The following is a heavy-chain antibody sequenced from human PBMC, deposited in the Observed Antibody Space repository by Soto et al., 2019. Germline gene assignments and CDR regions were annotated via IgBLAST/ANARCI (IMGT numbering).Heavy chain of an antibody. D-gene: IGHD6-13*01. CDR3: ARGFSAGKGSPPDF. CDR2: ISWNSGDK. J-gene: IGHJ4*02. V-gene: IGHV3-9*01. CDR1: GFIFEDYD. Sequence: PGGSLRLSCEASGFIFEDYDMHWVRQPPGKGLQWVSGISWNSGDKDYGDSVKGRFTISRDNAKNSLDLQMSSLRAEDTAVYYCARGFSAGKGSPPDFWGQGSLVNVSS.